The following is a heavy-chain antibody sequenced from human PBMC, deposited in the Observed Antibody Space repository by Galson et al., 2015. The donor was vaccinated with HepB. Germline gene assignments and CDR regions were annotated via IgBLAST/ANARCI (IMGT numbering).Heavy chain of an antibody. D-gene: IGHD3-3*01. CDR3: ARDHLETTIYAFDI. CDR2: ISRTSDYI. J-gene: IGHJ3*02. V-gene: IGHV3-21*01. CDR1: GVTFSRYS. Sequence: SLRLSCAASGVTFSRYSMNWVRQAPGKGLEWVSSISRTSDYIYYADSVRGRFTISKDNARNSLYLQMNSLRAEDTAVYYCARDHLETTIYAFDIWGQGTMVTVSS.